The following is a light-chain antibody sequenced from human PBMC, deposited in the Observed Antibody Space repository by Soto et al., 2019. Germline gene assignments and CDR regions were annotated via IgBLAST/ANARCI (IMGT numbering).Light chain of an antibody. J-gene: IGLJ2*01. V-gene: IGLV2-14*01. CDR2: EVS. Sequence: QSALTQPASVSGSPGQSITISCTGSSSDVGGYNHVSWYKQHPGKAPKLMIHEVSNRPSGVSNRFSGAKSGNTASLTISGLHAEDEADYYCSSYTTSNTRIIFGGGIKLTVL. CDR3: SSYTTSNTRII. CDR1: SSDVGGYNH.